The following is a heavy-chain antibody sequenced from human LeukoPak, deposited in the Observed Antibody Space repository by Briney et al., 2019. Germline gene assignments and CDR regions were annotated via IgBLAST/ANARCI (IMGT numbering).Heavy chain of an antibody. CDR1: GFTFSSYG. V-gene: IGHV3-30*18. CDR3: AKDRLNGGGYAYFQH. J-gene: IGHJ1*01. D-gene: IGHD5-12*01. CDR2: ISYDGSNK. Sequence: GSLRLSCAASGFTFSSYGMHWVRQAPGKGLEWVAVISYDGSNKYYADSVKGRFTISRDNSKNTLYLQMNSLRAEDTAVYYCAKDRLNGGGYAYFQHWGQGTLVTVSS.